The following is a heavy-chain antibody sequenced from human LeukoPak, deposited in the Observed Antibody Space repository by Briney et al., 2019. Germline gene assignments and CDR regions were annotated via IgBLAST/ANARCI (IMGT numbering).Heavy chain of an antibody. Sequence: ASVKVSCKASGYTFTGHYMHWVRQAPGQGLEWMGWIDPNSGGTNYAQKFQGRVTMTRDTSISTAYMELSRLRSDDTAVYYCARGGSESGYPQTNWFDPWGQGTLVTVSS. D-gene: IGHD3-3*01. CDR2: IDPNSGGT. V-gene: IGHV1-2*02. J-gene: IGHJ5*02. CDR1: GYTFTGHY. CDR3: ARGGSESGYPQTNWFDP.